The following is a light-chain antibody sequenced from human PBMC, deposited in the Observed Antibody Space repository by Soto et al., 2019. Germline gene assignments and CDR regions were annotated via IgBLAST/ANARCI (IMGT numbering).Light chain of an antibody. CDR3: SSYTSTISYVI. J-gene: IGLJ2*01. V-gene: IGLV2-14*01. CDR2: EVN. CDR1: SSDIGAYNY. Sequence: QSALTQPASVSGSPGQSITITCAGTSSDIGAYNYVSWYQQPPGKAPKLMIYEVNNRPSGVSNRFSGSKSGNTASLTISGLQAEDEADYYCSSYTSTISYVIFGGGTKLTVL.